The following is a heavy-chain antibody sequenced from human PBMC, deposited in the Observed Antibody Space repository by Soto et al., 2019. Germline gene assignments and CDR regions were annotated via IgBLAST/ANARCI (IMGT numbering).Heavy chain of an antibody. CDR1: GYIFTSCW. J-gene: IGHJ6*02. Sequence: GESLKISCKGSGYIFTSCWIGWVRQMPGKGLGWMGIIYPGDSDTRYSPSFQGQVTISADKSITTAYLQWSSLRASDTAMYYCARSNHAFCCCASCHWYGMDVSGQGTTVTVSS. CDR3: ARSNHAFCCCASCHWYGMDV. CDR2: IYPGDSDT. D-gene: IGHD2-2*01. V-gene: IGHV5-51*01.